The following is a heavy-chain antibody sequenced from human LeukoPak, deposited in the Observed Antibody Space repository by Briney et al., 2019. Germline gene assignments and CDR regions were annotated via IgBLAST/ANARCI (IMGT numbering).Heavy chain of an antibody. CDR3: ARVRTAWYEGTFDY. CDR2: ISYDGSNK. D-gene: IGHD6-13*01. J-gene: IGHJ4*02. Sequence: GGSLRLSCAASGFTFSSYALHWVRPAPGKGLEWVAVISYDGSNKYYADSVKGRFTISRDNSKNTLSLQMNSLRAEDTALYYCARVRTAWYEGTFDYWGQGTLVTVSS. CDR1: GFTFSSYA. V-gene: IGHV3-30-3*01.